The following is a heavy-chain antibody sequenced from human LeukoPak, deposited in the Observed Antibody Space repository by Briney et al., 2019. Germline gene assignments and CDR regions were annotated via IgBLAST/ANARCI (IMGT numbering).Heavy chain of an antibody. CDR3: AREIYGDYGAFDY. CDR2: IYTSGST. D-gene: IGHD4-17*01. CDR1: GGSISSGSYY. V-gene: IGHV4-61*02. Sequence: SETLSLTCTVSGGSISSGSYYWSWIRQPAGKGLEWIGRIYTSGSTNYNPSLKSRVTISVDTSKNRFSLKLSSVTAADTAVYYCAREIYGDYGAFDYWGQGTLVTVSS. J-gene: IGHJ4*02.